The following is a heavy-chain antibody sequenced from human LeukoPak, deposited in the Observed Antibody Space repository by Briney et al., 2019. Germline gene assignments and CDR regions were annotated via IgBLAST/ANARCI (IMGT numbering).Heavy chain of an antibody. D-gene: IGHD3-9*01. CDR2: ISSSSSYI. CDR3: ARDSEYDILTGYYIDY. CDR1: GFTFSSYS. Sequence: GGSLRLSCAASGFTFSSYSMNWVRQAPGKGLEWVSSISSSSSYIYYADSVKGRFTISRDNAKNSLYLQMNSLRAEDTAVYYCARDSEYDILTGYYIDYWGQGTLVTVSP. J-gene: IGHJ4*02. V-gene: IGHV3-21*01.